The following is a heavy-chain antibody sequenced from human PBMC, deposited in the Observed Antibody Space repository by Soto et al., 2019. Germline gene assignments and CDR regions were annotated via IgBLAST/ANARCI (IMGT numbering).Heavy chain of an antibody. D-gene: IGHD3-22*01. CDR1: GASISSSNW. CDR2: IYHRGST. J-gene: IGHJ4*02. CDR3: ARSDDYSGYAAY. Sequence: QVQLQESGPGLVKPSGTLSLTCDVSGASISSSNWWTWVRRPPGKGLEWIGEIYHRGSTNYNPSLKSRVTISVDKSKNQFSLKLNSVTAADTAVYYCARSDDYSGYAAYWGQGTLVTVSS. V-gene: IGHV4-4*02.